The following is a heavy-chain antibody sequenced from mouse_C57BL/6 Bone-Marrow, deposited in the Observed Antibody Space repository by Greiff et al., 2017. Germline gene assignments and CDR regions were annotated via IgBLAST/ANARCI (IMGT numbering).Heavy chain of an antibody. CDR2: INPNNGGT. V-gene: IGHV1-22*01. D-gene: IGHD4-1*01. CDR3: ARWGTGIAY. J-gene: IGHJ3*01. Sequence: EVKLVESGPELVKPGASVKMSCKASGYTFTDYNMHWVKQSHGKSLEWIGYINPNNGGTSYNQKFKGKATLTANKSSSTAYMELRSLTSEDSAVYYCARWGTGIAYWGQGTLVTVSA. CDR1: GYTFTDYN.